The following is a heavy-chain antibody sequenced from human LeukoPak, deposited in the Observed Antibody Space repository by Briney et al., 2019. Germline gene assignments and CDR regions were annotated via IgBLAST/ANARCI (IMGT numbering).Heavy chain of an antibody. J-gene: IGHJ4*02. CDR1: GFSFSNYA. Sequence: PGDSLRLSRAASGFSFSNYAMSSVRQAAGEWLEWVSTISGDGGSTYYADSVMGRFTISRDNSKNTLYLQVNSLRVEDTAVYSCAKSPGVNGYYFFDSWGQGSLVTVSS. V-gene: IGHV3-23*01. CDR2: ISGDGGST. D-gene: IGHD5-24*01. CDR3: AKSPGVNGYYFFDS.